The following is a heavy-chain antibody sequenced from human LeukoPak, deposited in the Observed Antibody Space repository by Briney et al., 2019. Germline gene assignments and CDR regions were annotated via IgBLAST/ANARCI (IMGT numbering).Heavy chain of an antibody. CDR2: IYYSGST. CDR3: ASRYVSSEVVIIPTAKNNWFDP. Sequence: SQTLSLTCTVSGGSISSGGYYWSWIRQHPGKGLEWIGYIYYSGSTYYNPSLKSRVTISVDTSKNQFSLKLSSVTAADTAVYYCASRYVSSEVVIIPTAKNNWFDPWGQGTLVTVSS. CDR1: GGSISSGGYY. D-gene: IGHD3-3*01. J-gene: IGHJ5*02. V-gene: IGHV4-31*03.